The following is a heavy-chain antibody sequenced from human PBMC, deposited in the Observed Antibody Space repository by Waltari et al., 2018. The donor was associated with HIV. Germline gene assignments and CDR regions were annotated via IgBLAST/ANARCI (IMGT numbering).Heavy chain of an antibody. V-gene: IGHV4-59*02. CDR3: ARHGYCSSTSCYTPFDY. CDR1: GGSVSSYY. Sequence: QVQLQESGPGLVKPSETLSLTCIVSGGSVSSYYWTWIRQPPGKGLEWIDHIYYNRNTIYNPSVNSRVTMSIDTSKNQFSLSLKSVTDADTAVYYCARHGYCSSTSCYTPFDYWGQGALVTVSS. CDR2: IYYNRNT. J-gene: IGHJ4*02. D-gene: IGHD2-2*03.